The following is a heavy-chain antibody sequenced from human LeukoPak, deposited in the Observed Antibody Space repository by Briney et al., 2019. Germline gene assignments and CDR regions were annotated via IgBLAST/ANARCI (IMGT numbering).Heavy chain of an antibody. CDR1: GDSISSGDW. CDR3: ARGVDY. CDR2: IHHGGST. V-gene: IGHV4-4*02. J-gene: IGHJ4*02. Sequence: SETLSLTCAVSGDSISSGDWWSWWVRQPPGKGLEWIGEIHHGGSTNYHPSLKSRVTMSVDKPKNQFSLQLNSVTAADTAVYYCARGVDYWGQGTLATVSS.